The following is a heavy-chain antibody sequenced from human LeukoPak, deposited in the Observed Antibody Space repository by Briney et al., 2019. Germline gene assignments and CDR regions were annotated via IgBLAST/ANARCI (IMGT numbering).Heavy chain of an antibody. CDR3: ARDRAHIAVAEIGY. J-gene: IGHJ4*02. D-gene: IGHD6-19*01. V-gene: IGHV3-30*04. CDR2: ISYDGSNK. Sequence: PGGSLRLSCAASGFTFSSYAMHWVRQAPGKGLEWVAVISYDGSNKYYADSVKGRFTISRDNSKNTLYLQMNSLRAEDTAVYYCARDRAHIAVAEIGYWGQGTLVTVSS. CDR1: GFTFSSYA.